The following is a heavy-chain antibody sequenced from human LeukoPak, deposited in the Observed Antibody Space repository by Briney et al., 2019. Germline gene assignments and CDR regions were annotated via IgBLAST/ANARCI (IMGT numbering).Heavy chain of an antibody. CDR1: GSIFSTYW. V-gene: IGHV5-51*01. CDR3: ARRYCSGGSCYYFDY. CDR2: IYPGDSTT. J-gene: IGHJ4*02. Sequence: GASLQISCKGSGSIFSTYWTAWVRQLPGKGLEWMGIIYPGDSTTRYSPSFQGQVTISADKYISTAYLQWSSLKASDTAMYYCARRYCSGGSCYYFDYWGQGTLVTVSS. D-gene: IGHD2-15*01.